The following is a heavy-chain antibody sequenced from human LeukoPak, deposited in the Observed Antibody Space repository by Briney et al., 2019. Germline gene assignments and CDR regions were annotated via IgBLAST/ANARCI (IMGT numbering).Heavy chain of an antibody. D-gene: IGHD6-13*01. CDR3: AKSITAAGTGYPFDY. J-gene: IGHJ4*02. V-gene: IGHV3-23*01. CDR1: GFTFSSYA. Sequence: PGGSLRLSCAASGFTFSSYAMSWVRQAPGKGLEWVSAISGSGGSTYYADSVKGRFTIPRDNSKNTLYLQMNSLRAEDTAVYYCAKSITAAGTGYPFDYWGQGTLVTVSS. CDR2: ISGSGGST.